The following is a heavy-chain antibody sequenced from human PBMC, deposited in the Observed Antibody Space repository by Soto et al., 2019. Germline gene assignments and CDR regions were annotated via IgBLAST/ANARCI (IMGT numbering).Heavy chain of an antibody. CDR2: FDPEDGET. J-gene: IGHJ5*02. CDR1: GYTLTELS. CDR3: AIVRFPDLVVPAAINWFDP. D-gene: IGHD2-2*01. Sequence: ASVKVSCKVSGYTLTELSMHWVRQAPGKGLEWMGGFDPEDGETIYAQKFQGRVTMTEDTSTDTAYMELSSLRSEDTAVYYCAIVRFPDLVVPAAINWFDPWGQGTLVTVSS. V-gene: IGHV1-24*01.